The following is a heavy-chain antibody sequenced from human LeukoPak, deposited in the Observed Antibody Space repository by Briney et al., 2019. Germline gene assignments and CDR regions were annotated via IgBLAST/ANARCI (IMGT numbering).Heavy chain of an antibody. Sequence: PSQTLSLTCSVSSGSISSGSYYWNWIRQPAGKGLEWIGRMYTSGSTNYNPSLKSRVTISVDTSKDQFSLKLSSVTAADTAVYYCARGLLGTGMLDSWGQGTLVTVSS. CDR2: MYTSGST. CDR3: ARGLLGTGMLDS. V-gene: IGHV4-61*02. D-gene: IGHD2/OR15-2a*01. CDR1: SGSISSGSYY. J-gene: IGHJ5*01.